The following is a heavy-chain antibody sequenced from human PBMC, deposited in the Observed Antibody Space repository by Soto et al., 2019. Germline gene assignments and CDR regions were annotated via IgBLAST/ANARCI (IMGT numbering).Heavy chain of an antibody. V-gene: IGHV3-30-3*01. D-gene: IGHD3-22*01. CDR1: GFTFSSYA. CDR3: ARSITMIGADY. Sequence: VGSLRLSCAASGFTFSSYAMHWVRQAPGKGLEWVAVISYDGSNKYYADSVKGRFTISRDNSKNTLYLQMNSLRAEDTAVYYCARSITMIGADYWGQGTLVTVSS. CDR2: ISYDGSNK. J-gene: IGHJ4*02.